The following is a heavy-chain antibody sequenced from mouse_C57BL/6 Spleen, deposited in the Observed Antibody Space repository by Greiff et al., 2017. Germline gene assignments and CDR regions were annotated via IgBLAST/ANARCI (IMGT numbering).Heavy chain of an antibody. CDR3: ARRVYYYGSSPYYYAMDY. CDR2: IYPRDGST. V-gene: IGHV1-78*01. Sequence: VQLQQSDAELVKPGASVKISCKVSGYTFTDHTIHWMKQRPEQGLEWIGYIYPRDGSTKYNEKFKGKATLTADKSSSTAYMQLNRLTSEDSAVYFCARRVYYYGSSPYYYAMDYWGQGTSVTVSS. J-gene: IGHJ4*01. CDR1: GYTFTDHT. D-gene: IGHD1-1*01.